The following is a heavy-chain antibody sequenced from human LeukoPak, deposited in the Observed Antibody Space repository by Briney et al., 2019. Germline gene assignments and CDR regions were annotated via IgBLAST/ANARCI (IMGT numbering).Heavy chain of an antibody. CDR1: GYTFTSYY. CDR2: INPSGGST. CDR3: ASDSGSYGLSFDY. D-gene: IGHD1-26*01. V-gene: IGHV1-46*01. J-gene: IGHJ4*02. Sequence: ASVTVSCKASGYTFTSYYMHWVRQAPGQGLEWMGIINPSGGSTSYAQKFQGRVTMTRDTSTSTVYMELSSLRSEDTAVYYCASDSGSYGLSFDYWAREPWSPSPQ.